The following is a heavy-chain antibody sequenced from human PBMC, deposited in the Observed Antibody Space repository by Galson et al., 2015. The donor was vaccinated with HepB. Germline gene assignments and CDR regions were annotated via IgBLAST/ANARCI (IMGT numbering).Heavy chain of an antibody. CDR2: ISSSSTI. CDR3: ARDGDYGGGFDY. CDR1: GFTFSSYS. D-gene: IGHD4-17*01. J-gene: IGHJ4*02. V-gene: IGHV3-48*01. Sequence: LRLSCAASGFTFSSYSMNWVRQAPGKGLEWVSYISSSSTIYYADSVKGRFTISRDNAKNSLYLQMNSLRAEDTAVYYCARDGDYGGGFDYWGQGTLVTVSS.